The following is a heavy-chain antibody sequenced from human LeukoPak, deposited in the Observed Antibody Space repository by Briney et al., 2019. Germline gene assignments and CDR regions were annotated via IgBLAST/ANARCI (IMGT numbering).Heavy chain of an antibody. D-gene: IGHD1-26*01. Sequence: GGSLRLSCAASGFTFSDYYMSWIRQAPGKGLEWVSYISSSGSTIYYADPVKGRFTISRDNAKNSLYLQMNSLRAEDTAVYYCARAFRIVGATSHFDYWGQGTLVTVSS. CDR2: ISSSGSTI. V-gene: IGHV3-11*01. CDR1: GFTFSDYY. CDR3: ARAFRIVGATSHFDY. J-gene: IGHJ4*02.